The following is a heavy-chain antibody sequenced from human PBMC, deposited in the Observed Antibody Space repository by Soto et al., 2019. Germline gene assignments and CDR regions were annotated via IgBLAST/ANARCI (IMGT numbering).Heavy chain of an antibody. Sequence: PARTLSRTCAISGDSVASNSGAWNWIRQSPSRGLEWLGRTYYRSKWYNDYAVSVKSRITINPDTSKNQFSLQLNSVTPEDTAVYYCERAMVRGVSAFDVWGQGTMVTVSS. CDR3: ERAMVRGVSAFDV. CDR1: GDSVASNSGA. V-gene: IGHV6-1*01. J-gene: IGHJ3*01. D-gene: IGHD3-10*01. CDR2: TYYRSKWYN.